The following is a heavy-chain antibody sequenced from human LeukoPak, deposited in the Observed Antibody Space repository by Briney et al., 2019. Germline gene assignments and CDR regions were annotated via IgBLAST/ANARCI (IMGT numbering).Heavy chain of an antibody. CDR3: AKAKGFAAMYYFDY. J-gene: IGHJ4*02. CDR1: GFTLRDYA. D-gene: IGHD3-10*01. CDR2: ISFNSGNL. Sequence: GGSLRLSCAASGFTLRDYAMHWVRQVPGKGLEWVAGISFNSGNLDYANSVKGRFTISRGNANNSLYLQMNSLTPEDTAWYFCAKAKGFAAMYYFDYWGQGTLVTVSS. V-gene: IGHV3-9*01.